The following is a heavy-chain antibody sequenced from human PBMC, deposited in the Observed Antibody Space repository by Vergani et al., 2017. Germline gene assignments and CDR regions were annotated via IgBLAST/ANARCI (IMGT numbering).Heavy chain of an antibody. J-gene: IGHJ3*02. V-gene: IGHV3-7*01. CDR1: GFTFSSYE. CDR2: IKQDGSEK. Sequence: EVQLVESGGGLVQPGGSLRLSCAASGFTFSSYEMNWVRQAPGKGLEWVANIKQDGSEKYYVDSVKGRFTISRDNAKNSLYLQMNSLRAEDTAVYYCARQYSGYDYELDSAFDIWGQGTMVTVSS. D-gene: IGHD5-12*01. CDR3: ARQYSGYDYELDSAFDI.